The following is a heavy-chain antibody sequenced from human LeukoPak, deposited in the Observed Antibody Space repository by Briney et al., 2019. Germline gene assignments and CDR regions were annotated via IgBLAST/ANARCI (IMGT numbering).Heavy chain of an antibody. CDR3: ARDLGSAMVGDAYYYGMDV. J-gene: IGHJ6*02. Sequence: PSETLSLTCTVSGGSISSYYWSWIRQPPGKGLEWIGYIYYSGSTNYNPSLKSRVTISVDTSKNQFSLKLSSVTAADTAAYYCARDLGSAMVGDAYYYGMDVWAKGPRSPSP. D-gene: IGHD5-18*01. CDR2: IYYSGST. V-gene: IGHV4-59*01. CDR1: GGSISSYY.